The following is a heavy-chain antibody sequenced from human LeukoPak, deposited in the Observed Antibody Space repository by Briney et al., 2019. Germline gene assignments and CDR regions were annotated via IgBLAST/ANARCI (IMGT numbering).Heavy chain of an antibody. V-gene: IGHV5-51*01. CDR1: GYSLTSYW. CDR2: IYPGDSDT. D-gene: IGHD6-13*01. CDR3: ARRFGSSWYGLNFDY. J-gene: IGHJ4*02. Sequence: GESLKISCKGSGYSLTSYWIGWERQMPGKGLEWMGIIYPGDSDTRYSPSFQGQVTISADKSISTAYLQWSSLKASDTAMYYCARRFGSSWYGLNFDYWGQGTLVTVSS.